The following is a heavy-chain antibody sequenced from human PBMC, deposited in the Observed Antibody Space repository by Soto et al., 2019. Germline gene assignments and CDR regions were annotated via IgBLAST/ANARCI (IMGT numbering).Heavy chain of an antibody. CDR1: GFTFRSYV. CDR3: ARWGTTGGLDV. D-gene: IGHD3-16*01. J-gene: IGHJ1*01. V-gene: IGHV3-30*19. CDR2: TSYDGSGK. Sequence: QVELVESGGGVVQPGTSLRLSCVGSGFTFRSYVIHWVRQAPGKGLEWVALTSYDGSGKYYGDSVRGRFTISRDNSRNTVDLQMDSLRLEDTALYYGARWGTTGGLDVWGQGTLVSVSS.